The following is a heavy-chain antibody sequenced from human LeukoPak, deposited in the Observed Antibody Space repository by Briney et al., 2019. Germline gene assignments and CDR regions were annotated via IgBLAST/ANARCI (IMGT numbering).Heavy chain of an antibody. J-gene: IGHJ2*01. CDR1: GFTFVDYP. V-gene: IGHV3-9*01. CDR3: AKDNGGTYGLWPWYFDL. CDR2: INWKGGKI. Sequence: GGSLRLSCAASGFTFVDYPMHWVRQAPGKALAWVSGINWKGGKIVYGDSVRGRFTVSSDNAKKSLYLQVNRLRHEDTAFYYCAKDNGGTYGLWPWYFDLCGRGNLGIVSS. D-gene: IGHD3/OR15-3a*01.